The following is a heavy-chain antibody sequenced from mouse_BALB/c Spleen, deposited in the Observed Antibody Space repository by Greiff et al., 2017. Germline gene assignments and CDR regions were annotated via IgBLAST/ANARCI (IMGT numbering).Heavy chain of an antibody. V-gene: IGHV5-12-2*01. D-gene: IGHD2-10*02. CDR2: ISNGGGST. CDR3: ARPPKYGNYAMDY. Sequence: EVKVVESGGGLVQPGGSLKLSCAASGFTFSSYTMSWVRQTPEKRLEWVAYISNGGGSTYYPDTVKGRFTISRDNAKNTLYLQMSSLKSEDTAMYYCARPPKYGNYAMDYWGQGTSVTVSS. J-gene: IGHJ4*01. CDR1: GFTFSSYT.